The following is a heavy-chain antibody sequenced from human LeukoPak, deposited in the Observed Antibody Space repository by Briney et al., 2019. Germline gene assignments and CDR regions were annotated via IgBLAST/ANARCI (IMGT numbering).Heavy chain of an antibody. J-gene: IGHJ4*02. CDR1: GGSVSSGGYS. Sequence: TSETLSLTCTVSGGSVSSGGYSWSWIRQPPGKGLEWIGYIYHSGSTYYNPSLKSRVTISVDRSKNQFSLKLSSVTAADTAVYYCARGPYYDILTGSKTGFDYWGQGTLVTVSS. CDR2: IYHSGST. D-gene: IGHD3-9*01. CDR3: ARGPYYDILTGSKTGFDY. V-gene: IGHV4-30-2*01.